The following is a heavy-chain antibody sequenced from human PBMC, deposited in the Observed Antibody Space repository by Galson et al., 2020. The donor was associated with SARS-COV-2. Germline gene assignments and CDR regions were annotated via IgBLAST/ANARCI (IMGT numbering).Heavy chain of an antibody. CDR1: GFTFSDYY. J-gene: IGHJ2*01. D-gene: IGHD3-22*01. Sequence: TGGSLRLSCAASGFTFSDYYMSWIRQAPGKGLEWVSYISSSGSTIYYADSVKGRFTISRDNAKNSLYLQMNSLRAEDTAVYYCAREPASSGYYYVNWYFDLWGRGTLVTVSS. CDR2: ISSSGSTI. CDR3: AREPASSGYYYVNWYFDL. V-gene: IGHV3-11*01.